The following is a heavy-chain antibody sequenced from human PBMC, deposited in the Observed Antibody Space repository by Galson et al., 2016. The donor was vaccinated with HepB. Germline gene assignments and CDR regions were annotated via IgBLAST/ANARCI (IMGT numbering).Heavy chain of an antibody. CDR1: GFTFNSFG. V-gene: IGHV3-33*01. Sequence: SLRLSCAASGFTFNSFGMHWVRQAPGKGLEWVAVIWYDGSSKYYGDSVKGRFTISRDNSKNTLYLQMHSLRAEDTAVYFCAREGAEMAVAGTAFDYWGQGTLVTVSS. J-gene: IGHJ4*02. CDR3: AREGAEMAVAGTAFDY. CDR2: IWYDGSSK. D-gene: IGHD6-19*01.